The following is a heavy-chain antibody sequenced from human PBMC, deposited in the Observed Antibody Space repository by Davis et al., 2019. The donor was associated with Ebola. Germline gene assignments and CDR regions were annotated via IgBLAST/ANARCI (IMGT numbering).Heavy chain of an antibody. V-gene: IGHV3-23*01. D-gene: IGHD1-26*01. CDR1: GFTFSSYA. CDR2: ISGSGGST. CDR3: ARASGSYYSLDY. J-gene: IGHJ4*02. Sequence: GESLKISCAASGFTFSSYAMSWVRQAPGKGLEWVSAISGSGGSTYYADSVKGRFTISRDNAKNSLYLQMNSLRAEDTAVYYCARASGSYYSLDYWGQGTLVTVSS.